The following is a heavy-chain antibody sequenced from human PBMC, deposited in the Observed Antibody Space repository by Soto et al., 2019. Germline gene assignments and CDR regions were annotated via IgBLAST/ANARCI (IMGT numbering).Heavy chain of an antibody. CDR3: ARDSPPDYYGSGSYYRPRIDY. V-gene: IGHV1-18*01. D-gene: IGHD3-10*01. Sequence: QVQLVQSGAEVKKPGASVKVSCKASGYTFTSYGISWVRQAPGQGLEWMGWISAYNGNTNYAQKLQGRVTMTKDTSTSTAYLELRSLRSDDTAVYYCARDSPPDYYGSGSYYRPRIDYWGQGTLVTVSS. CDR1: GYTFTSYG. J-gene: IGHJ4*02. CDR2: ISAYNGNT.